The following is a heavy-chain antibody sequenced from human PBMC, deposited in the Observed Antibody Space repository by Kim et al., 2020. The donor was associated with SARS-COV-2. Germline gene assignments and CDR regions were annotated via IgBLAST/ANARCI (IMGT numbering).Heavy chain of an antibody. CDR1: GGSISSYY. J-gene: IGHJ1*01. CDR3: ARLTWIQLWPSFQH. CDR2: IYYSGST. D-gene: IGHD5-18*01. V-gene: IGHV4-59*08. Sequence: SETLSLTCTVSGGSISSYYWSWIRQPPGKGLEWIGYIYYSGSTNYNPSLKSRVTISVDTSKNQFSLKLSSVTAADTAVYYCARLTWIQLWPSFQHWGQGTLVTVSS.